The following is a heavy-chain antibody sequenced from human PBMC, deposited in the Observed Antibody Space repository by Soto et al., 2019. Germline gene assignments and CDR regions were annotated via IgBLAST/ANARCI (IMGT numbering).Heavy chain of an antibody. D-gene: IGHD6-19*01. CDR2: IFYSGST. CDR3: ARSSGWLVRWFDP. Sequence: PSETLSLTCIVSGDSISSYYWSWTRQPPGKGLEWIGYIFYSGSTNYNPSLKSRVTISVDTSKNQFSLKLSSVTAADTAVYYCARSSGWLVRWFDPWGQGSLVTVSS. CDR1: GDSISSYY. V-gene: IGHV4-59*01. J-gene: IGHJ5*02.